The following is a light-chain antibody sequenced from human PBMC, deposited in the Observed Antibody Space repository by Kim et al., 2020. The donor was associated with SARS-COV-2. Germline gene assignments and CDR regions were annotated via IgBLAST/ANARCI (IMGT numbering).Light chain of an antibody. CDR3: AAWDNTLSGPV. CDR1: TSNIGSNS. V-gene: IGLV1-47*02. Sequence: GRRVTISCSGGTSNIGSNSVYWYKQSPGSAPKLLIYINHQRPSGVPDRFSGSKSGTSASLAISGLRSEDEAEYYCAAWDNTLSGPVFGGGTKVTVL. CDR2: INH. J-gene: IGLJ3*02.